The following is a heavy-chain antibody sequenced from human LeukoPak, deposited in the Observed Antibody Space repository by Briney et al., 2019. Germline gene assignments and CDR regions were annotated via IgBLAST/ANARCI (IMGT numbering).Heavy chain of an antibody. CDR2: INPNSGGT. CDR1: GYTFTGYY. V-gene: IGHV1-2*02. Sequence: ASVKVSCKASGYTFTGYYIQWVRQAPGQGLEWMGWINPNSGGTNYAQRFQGRVTMTRDTSITTAYMELTRLRSDDTAVYYCARGGYSSGWYVSPRGWFDPWGQGTLVTVSS. D-gene: IGHD6-19*01. CDR3: ARGGYSSGWYVSPRGWFDP. J-gene: IGHJ5*02.